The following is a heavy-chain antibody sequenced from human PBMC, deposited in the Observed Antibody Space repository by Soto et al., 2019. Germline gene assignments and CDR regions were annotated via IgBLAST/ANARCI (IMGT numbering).Heavy chain of an antibody. D-gene: IGHD3-22*01. V-gene: IGHV3-48*02. Sequence: EVQLVESGGGLVQPGGSLRLSCAASGFTFISYSMTWVRQAPGKGLEWVSYIDTSSRTKFYADSVKGRFTISRDNAKNSLFLQMNSLSEEDTAVYYCARDRYYDSSGYYTDAFDIWGQGTMVTVSS. J-gene: IGHJ3*02. CDR3: ARDRYYDSSGYYTDAFDI. CDR2: IDTSSRTK. CDR1: GFTFISYS.